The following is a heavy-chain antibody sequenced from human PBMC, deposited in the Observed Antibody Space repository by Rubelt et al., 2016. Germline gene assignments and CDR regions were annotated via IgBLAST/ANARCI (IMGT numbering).Heavy chain of an antibody. Sequence: EVQLVESGGGLVQPGGSLRLSCAASGFTFSTFGISWVRQAPGKGLEWVSVIYSGGDTYYTESVKGRFTISRDITKTGLYLQMNSLRAEDRAANDCAGERSSWYFDYWGQGTLVTVCS. CDR1: GFTFSTFG. V-gene: IGHV3-66*02. CDR2: IYSGGDT. D-gene: IGHD6-13*01. CDR3: AGERSSWYFDY. J-gene: IGHJ4*02.